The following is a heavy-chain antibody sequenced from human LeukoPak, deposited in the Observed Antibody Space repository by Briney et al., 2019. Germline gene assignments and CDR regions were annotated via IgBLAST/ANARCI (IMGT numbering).Heavy chain of an antibody. CDR1: GYTFTSYG. D-gene: IGHD6-13*01. CDR2: ISAYNGNT. Sequence: ASVKVSCKASGYTFTSYGISWVRQAPGQGLEWMGWISAYNGNTNYAQKLQGRVTMTTDTSTSTAYMELRSLRSDDTAVYYCASVAAAGYYYYGMDVWGQGTTATVSS. J-gene: IGHJ6*02. V-gene: IGHV1-18*01. CDR3: ASVAAAGYYYYGMDV.